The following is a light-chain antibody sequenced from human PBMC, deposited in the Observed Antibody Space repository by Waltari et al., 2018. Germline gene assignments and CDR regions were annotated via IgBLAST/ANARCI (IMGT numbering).Light chain of an antibody. CDR2: RNN. J-gene: IGLJ2*01. V-gene: IGLV1-47*01. CDR3: AAWDDRLSVVV. Sequence: QSVLTQPPSASGTPGQRVTISCSGSSSNIGSNSVYWYQQLPGTAPKLLIYRNNPRPSRVPDLFSGSKSGTSASLAVSGLRSEDEADYYCAAWDDRLSVVVFGGGTKLTVL. CDR1: SSNIGSNS.